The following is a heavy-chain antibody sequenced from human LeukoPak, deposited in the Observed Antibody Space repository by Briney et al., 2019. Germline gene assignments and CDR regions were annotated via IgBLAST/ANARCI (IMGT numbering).Heavy chain of an antibody. CDR1: GYTFSSYA. CDR3: ASSSWYYFDY. J-gene: IGHJ4*02. D-gene: IGHD6-13*01. Sequence: ASVKVSCKASGYTFSSYAIHWVRQAPGQRLEWMGWINAGTGQTKYSQKFQRRVTITRDTSASTAYMELSSLRSEDTAVYYCASSSWYYFDYWGQGTLVTVSS. CDR2: INAGTGQT. V-gene: IGHV1-3*01.